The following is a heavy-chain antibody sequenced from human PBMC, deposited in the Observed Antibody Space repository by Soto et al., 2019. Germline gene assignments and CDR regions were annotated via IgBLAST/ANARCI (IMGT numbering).Heavy chain of an antibody. J-gene: IGHJ4*02. V-gene: IGHV3-9*01. Sequence: PVGSLRLSCVGTGLNFDDFAMHWVRQAPGKGLEWVSGITWNSRVLAYADSVKGRFTISRDNARNSLYLQMDSLRDEDTALYYCAKGRYDFWSPYYFDSWGQGNL. CDR2: ITWNSRVL. CDR1: GLNFDDFA. D-gene: IGHD3-3*01. CDR3: AKGRYDFWSPYYFDS.